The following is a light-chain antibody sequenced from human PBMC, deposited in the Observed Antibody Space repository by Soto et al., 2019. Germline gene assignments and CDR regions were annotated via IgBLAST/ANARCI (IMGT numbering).Light chain of an antibody. J-gene: IGLJ2*01. Sequence: QSVLTQPASVSGSPGQSITISCTGTSSDVGGYNYVSWYQQHPGKAPKLVIYDVSDRTSGTSNRFSGFKSGNTASLTISGLQAEDEADYYCSSYTSSSTVAFGGGTKLTVL. V-gene: IGLV2-14*01. CDR1: SSDVGGYNY. CDR2: DVS. CDR3: SSYTSSSTVA.